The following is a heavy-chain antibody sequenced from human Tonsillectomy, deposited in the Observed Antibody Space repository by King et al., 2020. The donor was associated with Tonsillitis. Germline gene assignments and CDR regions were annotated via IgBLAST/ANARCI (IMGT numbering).Heavy chain of an antibody. CDR1: CASVNSGNYY. CDR3: ARVAPDYYFYGMDV. Sequence: QLQESGPGLVKPSETLSLTCTVSCASVNSGNYYWTWIRQTPGRGLEWIGFIYYSVNTDYTPPLKSRVTISLDTSRNQFPLKLSSVTAADTAVYYCARVAPDYYFYGMDVWGQGTTVTVSS. J-gene: IGHJ6*02. CDR2: IYYSVNT. V-gene: IGHV4-61*01. D-gene: IGHD2-21*01.